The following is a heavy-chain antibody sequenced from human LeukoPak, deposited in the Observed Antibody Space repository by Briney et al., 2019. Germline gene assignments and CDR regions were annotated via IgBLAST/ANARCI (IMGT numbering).Heavy chain of an antibody. D-gene: IGHD4-17*01. CDR3: ARESTTVTTIDY. J-gene: IGHJ4*02. CDR1: GFTFSSYG. CDR2: IWYDGSNK. Sequence: PGGSLRHSCAASGFTFSSYGMHWVRQAPGKGLEWVAVIWYDGSNKYYADSVKGRFTISRDNSKNTLYLQMNSLRAEDTAVYYCARESTTVTTIDYWGQGTLVTVSS. V-gene: IGHV3-33*01.